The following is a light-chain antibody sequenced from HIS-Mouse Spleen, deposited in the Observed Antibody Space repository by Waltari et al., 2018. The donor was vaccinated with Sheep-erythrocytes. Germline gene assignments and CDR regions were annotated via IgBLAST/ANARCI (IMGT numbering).Light chain of an antibody. CDR1: SRDVGSYYL. J-gene: IGLJ3*02. V-gene: IGLV2-23*01. CDR2: EGS. CDR3: CSYAGSSTPWV. Sequence: QSALTQPASVSGSPGQSITISCTGTSRDVGSYYLFSWYQQHPGKAPKLMIYEGSKRPSGVSNRFSGSKSGNTASLTISGLQAEDEADYYCCSYAGSSTPWVFGGGTKLTVL.